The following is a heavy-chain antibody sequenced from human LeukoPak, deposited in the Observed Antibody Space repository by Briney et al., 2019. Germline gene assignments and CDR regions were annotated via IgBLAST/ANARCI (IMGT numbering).Heavy chain of an antibody. J-gene: IGHJ3*02. D-gene: IGHD3-10*01. CDR3: ASDGYYGISEPSLPDI. CDR1: GGSVSSGSYY. Sequence: SETLSLTCTVSGGSVSSGSYYWSWIRQPPGKGLEWIGYIYYSGSTNYNPSLKSRVTISVDTSKNQFSLKLSSVTAADTAVYYCASDGYYGISEPSLPDIWGQGTMVTVSS. CDR2: IYYSGST. V-gene: IGHV4-61*01.